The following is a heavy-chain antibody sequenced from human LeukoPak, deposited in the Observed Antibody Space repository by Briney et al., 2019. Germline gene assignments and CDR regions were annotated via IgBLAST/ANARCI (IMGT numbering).Heavy chain of an antibody. V-gene: IGHV3-21*01. CDR2: ISSSSSYI. J-gene: IGHJ4*02. Sequence: GGSLRLSCAASGFTFSSYSMNWVRQAPGKGLEWVSSISSSSSYIYYADSVKGRFTISRDNAKNPLYLQMNSLRAEDTAVYYCARDSSGYIDYWGQGTLVTVSS. CDR3: ARDSSGYIDY. CDR1: GFTFSSYS.